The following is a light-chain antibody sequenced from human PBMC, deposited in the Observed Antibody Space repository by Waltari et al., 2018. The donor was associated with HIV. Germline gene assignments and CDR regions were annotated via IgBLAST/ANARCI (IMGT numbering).Light chain of an antibody. V-gene: IGKV3-15*01. CDR2: GAS. CDR3: QCYRDWPPT. Sequence: EIIMRQSPVTLSVSPGDRVTLSCRATLNLGGMLAWYQQTPGQAPRLLIYGASTRATGIPARFSGSGSGTEYTLTISSLQSEDFAIYYCQCYRDWPPTFGQGTKVEIK. CDR1: LNLGGM. J-gene: IGKJ1*01.